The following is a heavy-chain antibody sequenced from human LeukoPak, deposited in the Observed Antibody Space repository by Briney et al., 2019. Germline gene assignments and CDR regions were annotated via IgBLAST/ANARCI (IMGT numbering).Heavy chain of an antibody. V-gene: IGHV4-34*01. J-gene: IGHJ6*03. CDR1: GGSFSGYY. D-gene: IGHD3-10*01. CDR3: ARGLKGYGSGSYYRSYYYYYMDV. CDR2: INHSGST. Sequence: SETLSLTCAVYGGSFSGYYWSWIRQPPGKGLEWIGEINHSGSTNYNPSLKSRVTISVDTSKNHFSLKLSSVTAADTAVYYCARGLKGYGSGSYYRSYYYYYMDVWGKGTTVTISS.